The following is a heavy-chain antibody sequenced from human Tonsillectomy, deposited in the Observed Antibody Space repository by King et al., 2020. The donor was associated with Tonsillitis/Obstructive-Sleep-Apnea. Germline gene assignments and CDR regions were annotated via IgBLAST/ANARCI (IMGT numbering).Heavy chain of an antibody. V-gene: IGHV5-10-1*03. CDR3: ARHLGESYYDTAFDI. Sequence: QLVQSGEEVKKPGESLRISCKGSGYSFTNYWISWVRQMPGKGLEWMGRIDPSDSYTNYRPSFQGHVTISADKSISTAYLQWSGLKASDTAMYYCARHLGESYYDTAFDIWGQGTMVTVSS. CDR1: GYSFTNYW. J-gene: IGHJ3*02. D-gene: IGHD1-26*01. CDR2: IDPSDSYT.